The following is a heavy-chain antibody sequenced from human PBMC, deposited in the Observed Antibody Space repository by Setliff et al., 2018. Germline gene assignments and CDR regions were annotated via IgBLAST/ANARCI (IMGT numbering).Heavy chain of an antibody. CDR2: IYTSGST. CDR1: GGSISDDY. V-gene: IGHV4-4*08. CDR3: ARGAGWWDL. J-gene: IGHJ5*02. Sequence: KPSETLSLTCTVSGGSISDDYWSWIRQPPGKGLEWIGCIYTSGSTNYNPSLKSRVTISVDTSKNQFSLKLSSVTATDTAVYYCARGAGWWDLWGQGTLVTVSS.